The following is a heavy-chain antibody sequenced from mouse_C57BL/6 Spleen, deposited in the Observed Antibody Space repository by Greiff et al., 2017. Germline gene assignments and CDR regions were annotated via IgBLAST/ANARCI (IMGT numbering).Heavy chain of an antibody. CDR3: ARRDSSGYEGYFDY. CDR1: GYSFTSYY. Sequence: QVQLQQSGPELVKPGASVKISCKASGYSFTSYYIHWVKQRPGQGLEWIGWIYPGSGNTKYNEKFKGKAPLAADTSSSTAYMQLSSLTSEDSAVYYCARRDSSGYEGYFDYWGQGTTLTVSS. V-gene: IGHV1-66*01. D-gene: IGHD3-2*02. CDR2: IYPGSGNT. J-gene: IGHJ2*01.